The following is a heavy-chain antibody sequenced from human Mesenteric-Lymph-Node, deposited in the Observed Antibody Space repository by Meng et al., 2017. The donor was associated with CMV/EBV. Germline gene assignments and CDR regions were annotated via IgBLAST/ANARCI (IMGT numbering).Heavy chain of an antibody. V-gene: IGHV7-4-1*02. CDR2: INTNTGNP. CDR1: GYTFTSYA. J-gene: IGHJ2*01. CDR3: ARVRGVMRYWYFDL. Sequence: KAYGYTFTSYAMNWVRQAPGQGLEWMGWINTNTGNPTYAQGFTGRFVFSLDTSVSTAYLQISSLKAEDTAVYYCARVRGVMRYWYFDLWGRGTLVTVSS. D-gene: IGHD3-16*01.